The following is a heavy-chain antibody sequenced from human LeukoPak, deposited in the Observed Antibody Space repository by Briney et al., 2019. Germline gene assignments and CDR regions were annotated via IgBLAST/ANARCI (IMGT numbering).Heavy chain of an antibody. V-gene: IGHV1-2*02. Sequence: GASVKVSCKASGYTFTGYYMHWVRQAPGQGLEWMGWIDPNSGDTNYVQKFQGRVTMTRDTSITTAYMELSRLTSDDTAVYYCARYYDILTQWGQGTLVTVSS. CDR1: GYTFTGYY. D-gene: IGHD3-9*01. CDR3: ARYYDILTQ. J-gene: IGHJ4*02. CDR2: IDPNSGDT.